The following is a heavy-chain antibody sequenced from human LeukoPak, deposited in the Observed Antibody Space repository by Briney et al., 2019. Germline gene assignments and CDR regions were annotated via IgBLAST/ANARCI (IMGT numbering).Heavy chain of an antibody. CDR2: ISYDGSNK. CDR1: GFTFSSYA. Sequence: GGPLRLSCAASGFTFSSYAMHGLRQAPGKGLEWGAVISYDGSNKYYADSVKGRFTISRDNSKNTLYLQMNSLRAEDTAVYYCARALGDYGSGSYLDYWGQGTLVTVSS. CDR3: ARALGDYGSGSYLDY. D-gene: IGHD3-10*01. V-gene: IGHV3-30*04. J-gene: IGHJ4*02.